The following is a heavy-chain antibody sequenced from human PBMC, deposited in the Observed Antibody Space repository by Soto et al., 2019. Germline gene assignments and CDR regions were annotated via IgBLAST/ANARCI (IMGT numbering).Heavy chain of an antibody. V-gene: IGHV4-31*03. CDR2: IYYSGST. Sequence: PSETLSLTCTVSGGSISGGYYWSWIRQYPGKGLEWIGYIYYSGSTYYNPSLKSRVTISIDTSKNQFSLILSSVTAADTAVYFCARVVVATTRAFDIWGQGTMVT. J-gene: IGHJ3*02. CDR1: GGSISGGYY. CDR3: ARVVVATTRAFDI. D-gene: IGHD2-15*01.